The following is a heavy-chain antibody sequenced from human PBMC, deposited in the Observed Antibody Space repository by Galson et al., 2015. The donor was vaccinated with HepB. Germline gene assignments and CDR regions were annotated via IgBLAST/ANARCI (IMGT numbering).Heavy chain of an antibody. CDR3: AKVWWGVRAFDY. Sequence: SLRLSCAASGFTFSIDALSWVRQAPGRGLEWVSTISGNGGDTHYADSVKGRFTISRDNSKNTLYLQMNSLRADDAAVYYCAKVWWGVRAFDYWGQGILVTVSS. CDR2: ISGNGGDT. V-gene: IGHV3-23*01. D-gene: IGHD2-21*01. J-gene: IGHJ4*02. CDR1: GFTFSIDA.